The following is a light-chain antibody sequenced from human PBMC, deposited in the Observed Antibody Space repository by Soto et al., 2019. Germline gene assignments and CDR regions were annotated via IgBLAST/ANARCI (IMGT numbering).Light chain of an antibody. CDR3: SSYVGTNSYV. CDR1: SSDVGGYNY. J-gene: IGLJ1*01. V-gene: IGLV2-8*01. CDR2: EVY. Sequence: QSVLTQPPSASGSPGQSVTISCTGTSSDVGGYNYVSWYQHHPGKAPKLIIYEVYKRTSGVPDRFSGSKSGNTAALTVSGLQAEDEADYYCSSYVGTNSYVFGTGTKLTVL.